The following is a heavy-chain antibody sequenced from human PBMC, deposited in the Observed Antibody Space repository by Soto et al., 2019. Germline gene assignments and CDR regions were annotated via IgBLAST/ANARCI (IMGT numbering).Heavy chain of an antibody. Sequence: QLQLQESGSGLVKPSQTLSLTCAVSGVSISSGGYSWSWIRQPPGKGLEWLGYIYQSGSTYYTPSRKSRVTISVDRSKNQFSLKLSSVTAADTAVYYCASRDGYKIDWYFDLWGRGTLVTVSS. CDR1: GVSISSGGYS. D-gene: IGHD5-12*01. CDR2: IYQSGST. CDR3: ASRDGYKIDWYFDL. V-gene: IGHV4-30-2*01. J-gene: IGHJ2*01.